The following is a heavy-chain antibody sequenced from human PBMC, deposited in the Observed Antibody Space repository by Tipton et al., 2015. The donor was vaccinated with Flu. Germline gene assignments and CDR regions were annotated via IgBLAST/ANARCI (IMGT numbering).Heavy chain of an antibody. Sequence: TLSLTCSVSGGSISRYYWSWIRQAPGKGLEWIGYIWYTGGTYYNPSLKSRVTISVDSSENQLSLNLTSVTAADTAVYYCARSIRGSDWFDPWGQGTLVTVSS. V-gene: IGHV4-59*12. D-gene: IGHD3-10*01. J-gene: IGHJ5*02. CDR1: GGSISRYY. CDR2: IWYTGGT. CDR3: ARSIRGSDWFDP.